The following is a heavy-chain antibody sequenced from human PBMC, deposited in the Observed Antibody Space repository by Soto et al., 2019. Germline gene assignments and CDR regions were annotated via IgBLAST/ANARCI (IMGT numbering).Heavy chain of an antibody. J-gene: IGHJ6*02. V-gene: IGHV1-18*01. Sequence: GASVKGSCKASGYTFITYGISWLRQAPGQGLEWMGWISSYNSNTNYAQKLQGRVTMTTDTSTTTAYMELRSLRSDDTAVYYCARDRPTSSIRARDYYYAMDVWGQGTTVTVSS. CDR3: ARDRPTSSIRARDYYYAMDV. CDR2: ISSYNSNT. CDR1: GYTFITYG. D-gene: IGHD6-6*01.